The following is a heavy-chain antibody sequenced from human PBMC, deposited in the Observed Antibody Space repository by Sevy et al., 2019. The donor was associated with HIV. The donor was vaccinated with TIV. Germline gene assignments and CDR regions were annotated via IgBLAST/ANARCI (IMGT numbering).Heavy chain of an antibody. Sequence: GGSLRLSCAASGFTFSSYEMNWVRQAPGMGLEWVSYISNSGTSIYYSDSVKGRFTISRDNARNSLYLQMNSLRAEDTAVYYCARDLPPSATTVAHFDYWGQRTLVTVSS. CDR3: ARDLPPSATTVAHFDY. J-gene: IGHJ4*02. V-gene: IGHV3-48*03. CDR2: ISNSGTSI. CDR1: GFTFSSYE. D-gene: IGHD4-17*01.